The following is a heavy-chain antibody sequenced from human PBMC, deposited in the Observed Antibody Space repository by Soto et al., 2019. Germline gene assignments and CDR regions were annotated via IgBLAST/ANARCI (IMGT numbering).Heavy chain of an antibody. V-gene: IGHV3-23*01. Sequence: GSLRLSCAASGFTFSSYAMSWVRQAPGKGLEWVSAISGSGGSTYYADSVKGRFTISRDNSKNTLYLQMNSLRAEDTAVYYCAKAEYSSSSFWASYYYYGMDVWGQGTTVTVSS. D-gene: IGHD6-6*01. J-gene: IGHJ6*02. CDR3: AKAEYSSSSFWASYYYYGMDV. CDR1: GFTFSSYA. CDR2: ISGSGGST.